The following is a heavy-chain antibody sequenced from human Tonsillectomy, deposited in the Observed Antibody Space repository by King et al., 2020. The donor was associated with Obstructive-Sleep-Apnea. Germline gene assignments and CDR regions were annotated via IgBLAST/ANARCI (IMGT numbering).Heavy chain of an antibody. CDR3: ARQVAGIRNDAFDI. Sequence: VQLVESGAEVKKPGESLKISCKGSGYSFTSYWIGWVRQMPGKGREWRGIIYPGDSDTRYSPSFQGQVTISAEKSIRTAYLQWSSLKASDTAMYYCARQVAGIRNDAFDIWGQGTMVTVSS. D-gene: IGHD6-19*01. CDR1: GYSFTSYW. V-gene: IGHV5-51*01. J-gene: IGHJ3*02. CDR2: IYPGDSDT.